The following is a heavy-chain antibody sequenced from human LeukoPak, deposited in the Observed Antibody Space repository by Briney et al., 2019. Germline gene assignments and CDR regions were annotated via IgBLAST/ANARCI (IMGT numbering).Heavy chain of an antibody. V-gene: IGHV1-18*01. CDR1: GYTFTNYG. J-gene: IGHJ3*02. CDR3: ARRSILTMVRGDDAYDI. CDR2: ISANNGNR. Sequence: ASVKVSCKASGYTFTNYGISWVRQAPGQGLEWMGWISANNGNRNYALKLQDRVSMTTDTSTSTAYMELRSLRSDDTAVYYCARRSILTMVRGDDAYDIWGQGTMVTVSS. D-gene: IGHD3-10*01.